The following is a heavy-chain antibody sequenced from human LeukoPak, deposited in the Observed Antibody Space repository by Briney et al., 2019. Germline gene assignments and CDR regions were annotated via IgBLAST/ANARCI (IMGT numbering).Heavy chain of an antibody. CDR1: GGSISSSSYY. D-gene: IGHD6-6*01. V-gene: IGHV4-39*07. Sequence: SETLSLTCTVSGGSISSSSYYWGWIRQPPGKGLEWIGSIYYSGSTYYNPSLKSRVTISVDTSKNQFSLKLSSVTAADTAIYYCARDFSSSSTVYYYHYMDVWGKGTTVTVSS. J-gene: IGHJ6*03. CDR2: IYYSGST. CDR3: ARDFSSSSTVYYYHYMDV.